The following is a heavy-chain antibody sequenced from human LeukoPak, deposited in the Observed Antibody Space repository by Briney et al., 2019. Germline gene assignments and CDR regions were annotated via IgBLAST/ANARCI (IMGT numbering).Heavy chain of an antibody. D-gene: IGHD6-6*01. CDR2: IHPGDSDT. V-gene: IGHV5-51*01. J-gene: IGHJ3*01. Sequence: GESLKISCKVSGYIFTSDWIGWVRQVPGKGLEWMGIIHPGDSDTRYSPSFQGQVTFSADKSISTAYLQWSSLKASDTAMYYCARQFEYSSSPGAFDVWGQGTMVTVSS. CDR1: GYIFTSDW. CDR3: ARQFEYSSSPGAFDV.